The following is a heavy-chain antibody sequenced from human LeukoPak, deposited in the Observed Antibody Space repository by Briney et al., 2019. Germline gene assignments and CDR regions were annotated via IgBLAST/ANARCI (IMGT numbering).Heavy chain of an antibody. Sequence: AGSLRLSCSASGFTFSSYEMNWVRQAPGKGLEWVSSISDSGSTTYYADSVMGRFTISRDNAKNSLYLQMNSLRAEDTAVYYCARARSHWGQGTLVTVSS. D-gene: IGHD1-26*01. CDR3: ARARSH. V-gene: IGHV3-48*03. CDR2: ISDSGSTT. CDR1: GFTFSSYE. J-gene: IGHJ4*02.